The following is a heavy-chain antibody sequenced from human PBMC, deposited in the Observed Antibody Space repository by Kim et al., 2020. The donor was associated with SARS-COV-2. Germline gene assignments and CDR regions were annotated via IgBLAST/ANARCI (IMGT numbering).Heavy chain of an antibody. CDR3: ARGLGGNVDHSGYDRIDY. CDR2: INHSGST. J-gene: IGHJ4*02. D-gene: IGHD5-12*01. CDR1: GGSFSGYY. Sequence: SETLFLTCAVYGGSFSGYYWSWIRQPPGKGLEWIGEINHSGSTNYNPSLKSRVTISVDTSKNQFSLKLSSVTAADTAVYYCARGLGGNVDHSGYDRIDYWGQGTLVTVSS. V-gene: IGHV4-34*01.